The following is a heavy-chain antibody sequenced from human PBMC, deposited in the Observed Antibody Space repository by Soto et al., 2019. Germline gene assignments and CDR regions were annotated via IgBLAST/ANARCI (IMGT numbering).Heavy chain of an antibody. D-gene: IGHD2-2*01. Sequence: QVQLVESGGGLVKPGWSLRLSCAASGFTFSDYYMSWIRQAPGKGLEWVSYISSSGSTIYYADSVKGRFTISRDNAKNSLYLQMNSLRAEDTAVYYCARGAALYCSSTSCQRYNWFDPWGQGTLVTVSS. CDR2: ISSSGSTI. V-gene: IGHV3-11*01. CDR1: GFTFSDYY. CDR3: ARGAALYCSSTSCQRYNWFDP. J-gene: IGHJ5*02.